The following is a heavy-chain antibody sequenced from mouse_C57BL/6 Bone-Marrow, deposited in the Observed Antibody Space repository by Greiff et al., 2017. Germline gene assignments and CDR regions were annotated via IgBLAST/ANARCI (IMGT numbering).Heavy chain of an antibody. CDR1: GFTFSSYT. V-gene: IGHV5-9*01. Sequence: EVQLVESGGGLVKPGGSLKLSCAASGFTFSSYTMSWVRQTPEKRLEWVATISGGGGNTYYPDSVKGRFTISRDNAKNTLYLHMSSLRSEDTALYYCARSDYYGPDYWGQGTTLTVSS. D-gene: IGHD1-1*01. J-gene: IGHJ2*01. CDR3: ARSDYYGPDY. CDR2: ISGGGGNT.